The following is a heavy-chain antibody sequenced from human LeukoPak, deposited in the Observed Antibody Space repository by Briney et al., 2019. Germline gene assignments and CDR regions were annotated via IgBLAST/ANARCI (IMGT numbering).Heavy chain of an antibody. CDR1: GFTFSSYG. Sequence: PGRSLRLSCAASGFTFSSYGMHWVRQAPGKGLEWVAVIWYDGSNKYYADSVKGRFTISRDNSKNTLYLQMNSLRAEDTAVYYCARSGSAAALQNYFDYWGQGTLVTVSS. J-gene: IGHJ4*02. V-gene: IGHV3-30*19. D-gene: IGHD6-13*01. CDR3: ARSGSAAALQNYFDY. CDR2: IWYDGSNK.